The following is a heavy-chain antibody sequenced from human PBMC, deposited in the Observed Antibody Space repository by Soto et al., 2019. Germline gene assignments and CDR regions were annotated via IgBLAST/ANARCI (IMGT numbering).Heavy chain of an antibody. D-gene: IGHD6-6*01. V-gene: IGHV4-34*01. Sequence: SETLSLTCAVYGGSFSGYYWSWIRQPPGKGLEWIGEINHSGSTNYNPSLKSRVTISVDTSKNQFSLKLSSVTAADTAVYYCARGSSSLNTLDYWGQGTLVTVSS. CDR2: INHSGST. J-gene: IGHJ4*02. CDR1: GGSFSGYY. CDR3: ARGSSSLNTLDY.